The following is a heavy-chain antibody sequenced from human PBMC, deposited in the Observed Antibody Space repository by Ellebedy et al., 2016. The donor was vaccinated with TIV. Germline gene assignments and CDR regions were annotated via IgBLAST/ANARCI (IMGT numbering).Heavy chain of an antibody. J-gene: IGHJ4*02. V-gene: IGHV3-30*03. D-gene: IGHD3-10*02. Sequence: GESLKISCVGSGFTFSSYGMHWVRQAPGKGLEWVAVISYDGSDKYYADSVKGRFTISRDNAKNSLYLQMNSLRAEDTALYYCVRDMSPGGAYYWGQGTLVTVSS. CDR3: VRDMSPGGAYY. CDR1: GFTFSSYG. CDR2: ISYDGSDK.